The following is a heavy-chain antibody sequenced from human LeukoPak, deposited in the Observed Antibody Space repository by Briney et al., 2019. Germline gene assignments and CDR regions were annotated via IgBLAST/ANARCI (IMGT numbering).Heavy chain of an antibody. CDR1: GFSFSDAA. CDR2: ISGSGGST. J-gene: IGHJ4*02. Sequence: GGSLRLSCAASGFSFSDAAIHWVRQAPGKGLEWVSAISGSGGSTYYADSVKGRFTISRDNSKNTLYLQMNSLRAEDTAVYYCAKEGLLWFGELYPFDYWGQGTLVTVSS. V-gene: IGHV3-23*01. CDR3: AKEGLLWFGELYPFDY. D-gene: IGHD3-10*01.